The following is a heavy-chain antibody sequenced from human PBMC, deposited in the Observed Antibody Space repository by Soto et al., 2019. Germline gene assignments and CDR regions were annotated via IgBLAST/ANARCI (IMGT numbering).Heavy chain of an antibody. D-gene: IGHD1-26*01. CDR1: GFTFSSYA. Sequence: QVPLVESGGGVVQPGRSLRLSCAASGFTFSSYAMHWVRQAPGKGLEWVAVISYDGSNKYYADSVKGRFTISRDNSKNTLYLQMNSLRAEDTAVYYCARDNGEWELPFDYWGQGTLVTVSS. J-gene: IGHJ4*02. CDR3: ARDNGEWELPFDY. V-gene: IGHV3-30-3*01. CDR2: ISYDGSNK.